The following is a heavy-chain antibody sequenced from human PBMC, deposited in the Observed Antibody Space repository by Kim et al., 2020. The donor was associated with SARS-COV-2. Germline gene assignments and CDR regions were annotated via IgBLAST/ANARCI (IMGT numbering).Heavy chain of an antibody. J-gene: IGHJ4*02. CDR3: AKVMRGATTPCVDY. D-gene: IGHD1-26*01. Sequence: GGSLRLSCAASGFTFSSYAMSWVRQAPGKGLEWVSAISGSGGSTYYADSVKGRFTISRDNSKNTLYLQMNSLRAEDTAVYYCAKVMRGATTPCVDYWGQGTLVTVSS. CDR1: GFTFSSYA. V-gene: IGHV3-23*01. CDR2: ISGSGGST.